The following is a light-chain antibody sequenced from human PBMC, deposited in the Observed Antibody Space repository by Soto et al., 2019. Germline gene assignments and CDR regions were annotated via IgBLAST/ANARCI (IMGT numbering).Light chain of an antibody. Sequence: DIQMTQFPSTLSASVGDRVTITCRASQSISTWLAWYQHKPGKAPKLLIYQASSLEVGVPSRFSGSGSGTEFTLTISSLQYDDFATYYCQQYDISSRTFGQGTKVETK. CDR3: QQYDISSRT. V-gene: IGKV1-5*03. CDR2: QAS. CDR1: QSISTW. J-gene: IGKJ2*02.